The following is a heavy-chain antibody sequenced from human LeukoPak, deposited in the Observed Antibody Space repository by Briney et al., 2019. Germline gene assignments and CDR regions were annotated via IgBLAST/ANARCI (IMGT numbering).Heavy chain of an antibody. Sequence: ASVKVSCKASGYSFTAYWLHWVRQAPGQGLEWMGWIKPDSGDANSAQQFQGRVSMTSDTSSSTAFLELSSLRSDDTAVYFCARDYPHHRLDYWGQGTLVTVSS. V-gene: IGHV1-2*02. D-gene: IGHD3-16*01. CDR3: ARDYPHHRLDY. CDR1: GYSFTAYW. CDR2: IKPDSGDA. J-gene: IGHJ4*02.